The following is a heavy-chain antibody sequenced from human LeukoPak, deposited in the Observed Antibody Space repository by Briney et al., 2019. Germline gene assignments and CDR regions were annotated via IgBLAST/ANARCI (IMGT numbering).Heavy chain of an antibody. D-gene: IGHD3-3*01. J-gene: IGHJ4*02. CDR3: VRLLDWDY. CDR2: IKTDGSIK. Sequence: PGGSLRLSCAASGFIFSSYGMHWVRQAPGKGLVWVSCIKTDGSIKDYAESVKGRFTISRDNAKNTLYLQMNRLRAEDRAVYYCVRLLDWDYWGKGTLVTVST. V-gene: IGHV3-74*01. CDR1: GFIFSSYG.